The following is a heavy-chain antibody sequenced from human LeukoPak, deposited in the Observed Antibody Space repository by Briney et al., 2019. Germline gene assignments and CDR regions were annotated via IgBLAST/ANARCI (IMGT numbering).Heavy chain of an antibody. J-gene: IGHJ4*02. CDR2: ISSSGGST. CDR1: GFTFSSYA. D-gene: IGHD6-13*01. Sequence: GGSLRLSCAASGFTFSSYAMSWVRQAPGKGLEWVSAISSSGGSTYYADSVKGRFTTSRDNSKNTLYLQMNSLSSEDTAMYYCAKDRLAAGSLFFDFWGQGTLVTVSS. V-gene: IGHV3-23*01. CDR3: AKDRLAAGSLFFDF.